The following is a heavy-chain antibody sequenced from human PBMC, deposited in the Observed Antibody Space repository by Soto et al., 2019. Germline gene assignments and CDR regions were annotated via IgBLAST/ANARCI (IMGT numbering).Heavy chain of an antibody. V-gene: IGHV4-34*01. CDR3: AREGEDTATRSWFDP. D-gene: IGHD5-18*01. J-gene: IGHJ5*02. CDR1: GGSFSGYY. CDR2: INHSGST. Sequence: SETLSLTCAVYGGSFSGYYWSWVRQPPGKGLEWIGEINHSGSTNYNPSLKSRVTISVDTSKNQFSLKLSSVTAADTAVYYCAREGEDTATRSWFDPWGQGTLVTVSS.